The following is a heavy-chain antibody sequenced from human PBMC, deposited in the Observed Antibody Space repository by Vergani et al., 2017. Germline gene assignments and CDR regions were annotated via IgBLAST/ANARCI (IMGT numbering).Heavy chain of an antibody. CDR1: GFTFSSYW. CDR3: ARGTVVPAANLFDP. CDR2: INSDGSST. J-gene: IGHJ5*02. D-gene: IGHD2-2*01. V-gene: IGHV3-74*01. Sequence: EVQLVESGGGLVQPGGSLRLSCAASGFTFSSYWMHWVRQAPGKGLVWVSRINSDGSSTSYADSVKGRFTISRDNAKNTLYLQMNSLRAEDTAVYYCARGTVVPAANLFDPWGQGTLVTVSS.